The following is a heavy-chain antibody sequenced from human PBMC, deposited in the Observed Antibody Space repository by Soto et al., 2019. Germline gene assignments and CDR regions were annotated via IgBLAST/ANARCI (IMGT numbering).Heavy chain of an antibody. J-gene: IGHJ5*02. CDR1: GDSIRVQSYY. V-gene: IGHV4-39*01. CDR2: SYYSGTS. CDR3: TRRYNWNDYYFDP. Sequence: NPSETLSLTCTVSGDSIRVQSYYWTWIRQTPGKGLEWVGSSYYSGTSYFNPALKGRVTISVDTSTNQFSLRLTSVTAADTAVYYCTRRYNWNDYYFDPWGQGTLVTVSS. D-gene: IGHD1-20*01.